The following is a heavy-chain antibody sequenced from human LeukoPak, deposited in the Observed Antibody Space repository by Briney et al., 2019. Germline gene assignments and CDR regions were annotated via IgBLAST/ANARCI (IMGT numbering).Heavy chain of an antibody. V-gene: IGHV3-30*02. J-gene: IGHJ4*02. CDR2: ISSVEDKE. CDR1: GFTFSNYG. CDR3: VKGQGDDGNPGR. Sequence: GGSLRLSCAASGFTFSNYGMHWVRQAPGKGLGWVAYISSVEDKEYYTDSVEGRFTISRDNSKNSVHLQMYSLRPEDTAMYYFVKGQGDDGNPGRWGQGTLVTVSS. D-gene: IGHD4-23*01.